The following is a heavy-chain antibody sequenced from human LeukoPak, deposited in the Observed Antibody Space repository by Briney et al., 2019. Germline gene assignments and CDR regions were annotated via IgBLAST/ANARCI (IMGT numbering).Heavy chain of an antibody. CDR2: INHSGST. D-gene: IGHD6-19*01. J-gene: IGHJ6*02. CDR3: ARVHSSGWYPWTDYYYYGMDV. V-gene: IGHV4-34*01. Sequence: PGGSLRLSCVVSGFTLSSDWMSWIRQPPGKGLEWIGEINHSGSTNYNPSLKSRVTISVDTSKNQFSLKLSSVTAADTAVYYCARVHSSGWYPWTDYYYYGMDVWGQGTTVTVSS. CDR1: GFTLSSDW.